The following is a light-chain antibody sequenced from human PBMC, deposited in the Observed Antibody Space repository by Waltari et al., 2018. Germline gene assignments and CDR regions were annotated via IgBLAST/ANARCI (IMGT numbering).Light chain of an antibody. V-gene: IGLV3-21*04. J-gene: IGLJ3*02. Sequence: SYVLTQPPSVSVAPGKTAPITCGGNDIGDKSVHWYRQKPGQAPVLVIYYDSDRSSGIPERFSGSNSGNTATLTISRVEVGDEADYYCQVWDTNSDHWVFGGGTKLTVL. CDR2: YDS. CDR3: QVWDTNSDHWV. CDR1: DIGDKS.